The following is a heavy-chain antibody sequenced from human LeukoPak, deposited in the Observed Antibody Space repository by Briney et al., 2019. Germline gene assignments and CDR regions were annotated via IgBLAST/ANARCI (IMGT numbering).Heavy chain of an antibody. J-gene: IGHJ6*02. CDR2: INPNSGGT. Sequence: ASVKVSCKASGYTFTGYYMHWVRQAPGQGLEWMGRINPNSGGTNYAQKFQGWVTMTRDTSISTAYMELSRLRSDDTAVYYCARGDVVVPAAYYYYYYGMDVWGQGTTVTVSS. CDR1: GYTFTGYY. CDR3: ARGDVVVPAAYYYYYYGMDV. D-gene: IGHD2-2*01. V-gene: IGHV1-2*04.